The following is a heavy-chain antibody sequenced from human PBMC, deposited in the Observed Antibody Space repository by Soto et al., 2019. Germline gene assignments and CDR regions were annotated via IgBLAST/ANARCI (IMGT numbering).Heavy chain of an antibody. J-gene: IGHJ4*02. CDR1: GDTFSSYT. V-gene: IGHV1-69*08. CDR2: IIHTVGIT. CDR3: AGDRGRFDSRGRKEY. D-gene: IGHD3-22*01. Sequence: QVQLVQSGAEVKKPGSSVKVSCKASGDTFSSYTITWVRQAPGQGLEWMGRIIHTVGITNYAQKFQGRVTITADTSTSTTYMDLSSLRSEDTAVYYCAGDRGRFDSRGRKEYWAQGTLVTV.